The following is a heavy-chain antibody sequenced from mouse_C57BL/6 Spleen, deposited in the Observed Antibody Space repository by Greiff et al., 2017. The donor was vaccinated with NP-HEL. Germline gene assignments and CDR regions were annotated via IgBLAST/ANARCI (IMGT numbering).Heavy chain of an antibody. J-gene: IGHJ4*01. CDR1: GFNIKNTY. V-gene: IGHV14-3*01. CDR2: IDPANGNT. D-gene: IGHD1-1*01. CDR3: ARRSSPYYYAMDY. Sequence: VQLKESVAELVRPGASVKLSCTASGFNIKNTYMHWVKQRPEQGLEWIGRIDPANGNTKYAPKFQGKATITADTSSNTSYLQLISLTSEDTAIYYCARRSSPYYYAMDYWGQGTSVTVSS.